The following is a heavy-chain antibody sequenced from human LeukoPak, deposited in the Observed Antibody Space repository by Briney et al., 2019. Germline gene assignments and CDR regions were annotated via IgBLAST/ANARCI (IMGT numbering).Heavy chain of an antibody. V-gene: IGHV1-2*02. CDR3: ARGHDYGDLMSY. Sequence: ASVKVSCKASGYTFTGYYMHWVRQAPGQGLEWMGWINPNSGGTNYAQKFQGRVTMTRDTSISTAYMELSRLRPDDTAVYYCARGHDYGDLMSYWGQGTLVTVSS. CDR2: INPNSGGT. D-gene: IGHD4-17*01. CDR1: GYTFTGYY. J-gene: IGHJ4*02.